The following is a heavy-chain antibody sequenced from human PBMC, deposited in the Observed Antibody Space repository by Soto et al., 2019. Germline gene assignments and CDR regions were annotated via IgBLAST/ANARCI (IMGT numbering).Heavy chain of an antibody. CDR3: ARDRPFAGNWFDP. CDR1: GYTFTSYA. V-gene: IGHV1-46*01. CDR2: INPNGGDT. J-gene: IGHJ5*02. Sequence: GASVKVSCKASGYTFTSYAMHWVRQAPGQRLEWMGIINPNGGDTRYAQKFQGRVTMTRDTSTSTVYMEVSSLRSEDTALYYCARDRPFAGNWFDPWGQGTLVTVSS.